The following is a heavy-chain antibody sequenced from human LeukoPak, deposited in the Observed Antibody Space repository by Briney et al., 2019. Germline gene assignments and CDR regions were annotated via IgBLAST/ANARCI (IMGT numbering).Heavy chain of an antibody. J-gene: IGHJ4*02. CDR1: GFTFTSYS. V-gene: IGHV3-23*01. CDR2: ISGSGANT. CDR3: AKALKMGLKLYYFDS. D-gene: IGHD3-10*01. Sequence: QAGGSLRLSCAASGFTFTSYSMSWVRQAPGKGLEWVTVISGSGANTYYADSVKGRLTISRDSSKNTLYLQMNGLRAEDTAVYFCAKALKMGLKLYYFDSWGQGTLVTVSS.